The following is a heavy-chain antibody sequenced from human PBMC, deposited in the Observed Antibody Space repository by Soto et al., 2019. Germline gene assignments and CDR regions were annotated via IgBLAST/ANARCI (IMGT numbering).Heavy chain of an antibody. J-gene: IGHJ6*02. CDR3: ARRIQFGYGMDV. CDR2: ITSNGGNT. CDR1: GFTFSSYA. Sequence: EVQLVESGGGLVQPGGSLRLSCAASGFTFSSYAMHWVRQAPGKGLEYVSDITSNGGNTDYASSVKGRFTISRDNSKNTLYLQMGSLRAEDMAVYYCARRIQFGYGMDVWGQGTTVTVSS. D-gene: IGHD3-16*01. V-gene: IGHV3-64*01.